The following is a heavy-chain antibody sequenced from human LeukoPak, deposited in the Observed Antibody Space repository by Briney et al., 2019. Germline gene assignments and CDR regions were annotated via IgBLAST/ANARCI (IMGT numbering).Heavy chain of an antibody. CDR3: AKDSHSSLTSFDY. V-gene: IGHV4-39*07. CDR1: GGSISSSSYY. Sequence: SETLPLTCTVSGGSISSSSYYWGWIRQPPGKGLEWIGSIYYSGSTYYNPSLKSRVTISVDTSKNQFSLKLSSVTAEDTAVYYCAKDSHSSLTSFDYWGQGTPVTVSS. J-gene: IGHJ4*02. CDR2: IYYSGST. D-gene: IGHD3-22*01.